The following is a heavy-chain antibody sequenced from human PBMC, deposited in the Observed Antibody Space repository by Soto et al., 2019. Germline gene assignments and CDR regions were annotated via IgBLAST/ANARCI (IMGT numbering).Heavy chain of an antibody. CDR1: GFSLSTSGVG. J-gene: IGHJ4*02. Sequence: QITLKESGPTLVKPTQTLTLTCTFSGFSLSTSGVGVGWIRQPPGKALEWLALIYWDDDKRYSPSLKSRLTISKHPSKNQVVFTMTNIDPVDTATYYCAHTGTWGYSGCEDYWGQGTLVTVSS. CDR2: IYWDDDK. V-gene: IGHV2-5*02. CDR3: AHTGTWGYSGCEDY. D-gene: IGHD5-12*01.